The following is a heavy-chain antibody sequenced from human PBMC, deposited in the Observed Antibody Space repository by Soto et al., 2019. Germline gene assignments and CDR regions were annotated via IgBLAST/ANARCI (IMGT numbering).Heavy chain of an antibody. V-gene: IGHV4-39*01. J-gene: IGHJ4*02. CDR1: GGSISSSSYY. D-gene: IGHD2-21*01. Sequence: PSETLSLTCTVSGGSISSSSYYLGWIRQPPGKGLEWIGSIYYSGSTYYNPSLKSRVTISVDTSKNQFSLKLSSVTAADTAVYYCAYSAYQAGLDYWGQGTLVTVSS. CDR3: AYSAYQAGLDY. CDR2: IYYSGST.